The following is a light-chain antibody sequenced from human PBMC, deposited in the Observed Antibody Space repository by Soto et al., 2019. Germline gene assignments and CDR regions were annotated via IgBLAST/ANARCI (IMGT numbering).Light chain of an antibody. CDR1: QDISNY. CDR3: QQYDNLPPFT. CDR2: DAS. Sequence: DIQMTQSPSSLSASVGDRVTITCQASQDISNYLNWYQQKPGKAPKLLIYDASNLETEVPSRFSGSGSGTDFTFTISSLQPEDIATYYCQQYDNLPPFTFGPGPKVDMK. V-gene: IGKV1-33*01. J-gene: IGKJ3*01.